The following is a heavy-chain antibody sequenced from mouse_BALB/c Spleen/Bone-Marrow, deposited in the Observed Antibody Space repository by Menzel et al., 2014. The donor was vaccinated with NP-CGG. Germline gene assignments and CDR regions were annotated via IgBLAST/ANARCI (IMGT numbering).Heavy chain of an antibody. CDR3: AKKREIYYGYGAMDY. CDR2: IWRGGST. V-gene: IGHV2-5*01. J-gene: IGHJ4*01. Sequence: QVQLQQSGPGLVQPSQSLSITCTVSGFSLTSYGVHWVRPSPGKGLEWLGVIWRGGSTDYNAAFMSRLSITKDNSKSQVFFKMNSLQADDTAIYYCAKKREIYYGYGAMDYWGQGTSVTVSS. D-gene: IGHD2-2*01. CDR1: GFSLTSYG.